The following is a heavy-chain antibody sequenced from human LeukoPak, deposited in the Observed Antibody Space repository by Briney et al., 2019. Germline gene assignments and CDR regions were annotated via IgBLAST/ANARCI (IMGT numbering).Heavy chain of an antibody. D-gene: IGHD2-2*02. J-gene: IGHJ5*02. CDR1: GGSISSGTYY. CDR3: AGTYRLRRFDP. CDR2: IYYSGST. V-gene: IGHV4-39*01. Sequence: SETLSLTCTVSGGSISSGTYYWGWIRQPPGKGLECVGTIYYSGSTSYNPSLKSRVTISVDTSKNQFSLKLTSVTAADTAVYYCAGTYRLRRFDPWGQGTLVTVSS.